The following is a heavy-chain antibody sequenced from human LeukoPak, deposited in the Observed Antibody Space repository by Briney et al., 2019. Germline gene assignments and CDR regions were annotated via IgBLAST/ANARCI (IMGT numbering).Heavy chain of an antibody. V-gene: IGHV3-48*01. Sequence: GSLRLSCAASGFSFSAYSMNWVRQAPGKGLEWVSYITRSSSPIYYADSVRGRFTISRDNAKNSLYLQMNSLRAEDTAVYYCAREITYYYDSSGTPSDYWGQGTLVTVSS. CDR3: AREITYYYDSSGTPSDY. CDR2: ITRSSSPI. J-gene: IGHJ4*02. CDR1: GFSFSAYS. D-gene: IGHD3-22*01.